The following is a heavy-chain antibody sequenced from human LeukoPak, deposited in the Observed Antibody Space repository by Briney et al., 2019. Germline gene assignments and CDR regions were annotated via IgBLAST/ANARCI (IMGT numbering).Heavy chain of an antibody. Sequence: SETLSLTCTVSGGSISSGDYYWSWIRQPPGKGLEWIGYIYYSGSTYYNPSLKSRVTISVDTSKNQFSLKLSSVTAADTAVYYCARTYYYGSGSYHFDYWGQGTLVTVSS. V-gene: IGHV4-30-4*01. CDR3: ARTYYYGSGSYHFDY. CDR1: GGSISSGDYY. J-gene: IGHJ4*02. D-gene: IGHD3-10*01. CDR2: IYYSGST.